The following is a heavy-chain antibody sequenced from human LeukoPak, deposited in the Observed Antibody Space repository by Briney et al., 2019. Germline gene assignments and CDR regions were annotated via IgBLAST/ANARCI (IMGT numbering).Heavy chain of an antibody. V-gene: IGHV5-51*01. CDR2: IYPGDSDT. CDR1: GCSFTSYW. Sequence: GESLKISCKGSGCSFTSYWIGCVRQMPGKGREGMGIIYPGDSDTRYSPSFQGQVTISADKSISTAYLQRSSLKASDTAMYYCARLTYDFWGGYSTGLDYWGQGTLVTVSS. J-gene: IGHJ4*02. CDR3: ARLTYDFWGGYSTGLDY. D-gene: IGHD3-3*01.